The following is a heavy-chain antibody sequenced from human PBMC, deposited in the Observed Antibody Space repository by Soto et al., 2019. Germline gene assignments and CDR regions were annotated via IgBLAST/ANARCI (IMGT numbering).Heavy chain of an antibody. V-gene: IGHV1-18*04. CDR2: ISAYNGNT. J-gene: IGHJ4*02. Sequence: GASVKVSCKASGYTFTSYGISWVRQAPGQGLEWMGWISAYNGNTNYAQKLQGRVTMTTDTSTSTAYMELRSLRSDDTAVYYCARAEWKLRYFDWSSDSLPYYFDYWGQGTLVTVSS. CDR3: ARAEWKLRYFDWSSDSLPYYFDY. CDR1: GYTFTSYG. D-gene: IGHD3-9*01.